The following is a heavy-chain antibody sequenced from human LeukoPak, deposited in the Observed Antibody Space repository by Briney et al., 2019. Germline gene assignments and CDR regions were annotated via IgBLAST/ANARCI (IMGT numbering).Heavy chain of an antibody. CDR3: ARRGYDSSGYHDY. V-gene: IGHV3-21*01. CDR1: GFTFSSYS. J-gene: IGHJ4*02. Sequence: AGGSLRLSCAASGFTFSSYSMNWVRQAPGKGLEWVSSISSSSSYIYYADSVKGRFTISRDNAKNSLYLQMNSLRAEDTAVYYCARRGYDSSGYHDYWGQGTLVTVSS. D-gene: IGHD3-22*01. CDR2: ISSSSSYI.